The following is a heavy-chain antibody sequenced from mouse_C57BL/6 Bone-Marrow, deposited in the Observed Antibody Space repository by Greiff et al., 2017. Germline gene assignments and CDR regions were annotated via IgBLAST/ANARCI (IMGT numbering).Heavy chain of an antibody. Sequence: LKESGAELVRPGASVKLSCTASGFNIKDDYMHWVKQRPEQGLEWIGWIDPENGDTEYASKFQGKATITADTSSNTAYLQLSSLTSEDTAVYYCTTGSLYFDYWGQGTTLTVSS. CDR2: IDPENGDT. V-gene: IGHV14-4*01. CDR1: GFNIKDDY. CDR3: TTGSLYFDY. D-gene: IGHD6-2*01. J-gene: IGHJ2*01.